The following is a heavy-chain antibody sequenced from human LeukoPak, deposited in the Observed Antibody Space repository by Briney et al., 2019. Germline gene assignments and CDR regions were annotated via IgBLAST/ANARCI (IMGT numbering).Heavy chain of an antibody. V-gene: IGHV3-30*02. CDR2: IRYDGSNK. D-gene: IGHD6-6*01. CDR3: AKDARPVSYNWFDP. CDR1: GFTFSSYG. J-gene: IGHJ5*02. Sequence: GGSLRLSCAASGFTFSSYGMHWVRQAPGKGLEWVAFIRYDGSNKYYADSVKGRFTISRDNSKNTLYLQMNSLRAEDTVVYYCAKDARPVSYNWFDPWGQGTLVTVSS.